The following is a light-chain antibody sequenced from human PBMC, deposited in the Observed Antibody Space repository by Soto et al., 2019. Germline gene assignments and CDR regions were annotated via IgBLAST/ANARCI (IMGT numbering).Light chain of an antibody. V-gene: IGKV1-5*01. CDR3: QQYETFSGT. J-gene: IGKJ1*01. Sequence: DIQMTQSPSTLSASEGHRVTITCRASQSISSWLAWYQQKPGKAPKLLIYDASSLESGVPSRFSGSGSGTEFTLTISSLQPDDFATYYCQQYETFSGTFGPGTKVDIK. CDR2: DAS. CDR1: QSISSW.